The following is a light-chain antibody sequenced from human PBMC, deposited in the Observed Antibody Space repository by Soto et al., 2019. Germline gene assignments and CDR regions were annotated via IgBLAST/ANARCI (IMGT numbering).Light chain of an antibody. CDR2: GAS. Sequence: IQLTQSPSSLSASVGDRVTITCRASQGISSYLAWYQQKPGKAPKLLIYGASTLEGGVPFRFSGSGSGTDFTLIISSVQPEDFATYYCQQLNTYPITGGQGTRLEIK. J-gene: IGKJ5*01. CDR3: QQLNTYPIT. CDR1: QGISSY. V-gene: IGKV1-9*01.